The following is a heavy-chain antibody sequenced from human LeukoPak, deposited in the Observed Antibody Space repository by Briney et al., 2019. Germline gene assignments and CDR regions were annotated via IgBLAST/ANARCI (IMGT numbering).Heavy chain of an antibody. V-gene: IGHV5-51*01. Sequence: GESLKISCKGSGYSFTSYWIGWVRQMPGKGLEWMGIIYPGDSDTRYSPSFQGQVTISADKSISTAYLQWSSLKASDTAVYYCARVSIAVAAPLDYWGQETLVTVSS. D-gene: IGHD6-19*01. J-gene: IGHJ4*02. CDR1: GYSFTSYW. CDR2: IYPGDSDT. CDR3: ARVSIAVAAPLDY.